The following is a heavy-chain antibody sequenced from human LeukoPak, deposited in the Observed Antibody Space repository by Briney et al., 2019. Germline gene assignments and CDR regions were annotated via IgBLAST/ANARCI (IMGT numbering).Heavy chain of an antibody. J-gene: IGHJ4*02. V-gene: IGHV3-11*06. Sequence: GRFTVSRDNAKNSLYLQMNSLRAEDTAVYYCARDLYIVVVPTAGVFELWGQGTLVTVSS. D-gene: IGHD2-2*01. CDR3: ARDLYIVVVPTAGVFEL.